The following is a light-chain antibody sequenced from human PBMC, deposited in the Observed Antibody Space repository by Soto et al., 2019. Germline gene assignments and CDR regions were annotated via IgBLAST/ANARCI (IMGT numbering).Light chain of an antibody. Sequence: QSVLTQPPSVSGAPGQRVTISCTGSSSNIGTGYDVHWYQQLPGTDPKLLIYGNSNRPSGVPDRFSGSKSGTSASLAITGLQAEDEADYYCQSYDSNLSVVFGGGTKLTVL. V-gene: IGLV1-40*01. J-gene: IGLJ2*01. CDR3: QSYDSNLSVV. CDR2: GNS. CDR1: SSNIGTGYD.